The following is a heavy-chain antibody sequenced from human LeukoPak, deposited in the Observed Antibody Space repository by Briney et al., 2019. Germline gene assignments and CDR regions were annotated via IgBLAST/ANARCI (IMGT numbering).Heavy chain of an antibody. J-gene: IGHJ5*02. D-gene: IGHD4-11*01. CDR1: GGSFSGYY. CDR2: INHSGST. Sequence: PSETLSLTCAVYGGSFSGYYWSWIRQPPGKGLEWIGEINHSGSTNYNPSLKSRVTISVDTSKNQFSLKLSSVTAADTAVYYCARGRTVTTWKYWFDPWGQGTLVTVSS. CDR3: ARGRTVTTWKYWFDP. V-gene: IGHV4-34*01.